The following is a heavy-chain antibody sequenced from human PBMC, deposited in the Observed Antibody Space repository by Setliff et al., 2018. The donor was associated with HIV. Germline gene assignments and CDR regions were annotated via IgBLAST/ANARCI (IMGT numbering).Heavy chain of an antibody. V-gene: IGHV3-74*01. Sequence: QPGGSLRLSCAASGFTFSSYWMHWVRQAPGKGLVWVSRINSDGSSTSYADSVKGRFTISRDNAKNTLYLQMNSLRAEDTAVYYCARVSHSYSSSWAPHDAFDIWGQGTMVTVSS. D-gene: IGHD6-13*01. CDR1: GFTFSSYW. CDR3: ARVSHSYSSSWAPHDAFDI. CDR2: INSDGSST. J-gene: IGHJ3*02.